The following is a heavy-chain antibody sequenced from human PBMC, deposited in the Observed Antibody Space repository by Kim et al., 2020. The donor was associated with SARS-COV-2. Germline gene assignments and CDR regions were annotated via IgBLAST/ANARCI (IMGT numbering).Heavy chain of an antibody. CDR1: GFTFSSYA. CDR2: ISSNGGST. Sequence: GSLRLSCSASGFTFSSYAMHWVRQAPGKGLEYVSAISSNGGSTYYADSVKGRFTISRDNSKNTLYLQMSSLRAEDTAVYYCVKGGSGSYHRTLYYFDYWGQGTLVTVSS. CDR3: VKGGSGSYHRTLYYFDY. D-gene: IGHD3-10*01. V-gene: IGHV3-64D*09. J-gene: IGHJ4*02.